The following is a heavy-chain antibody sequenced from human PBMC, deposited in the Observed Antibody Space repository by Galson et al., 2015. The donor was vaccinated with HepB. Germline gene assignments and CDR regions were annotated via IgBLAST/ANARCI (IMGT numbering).Heavy chain of an antibody. CDR3: ARPIFYSSGWYVGLLRYYYYGMDV. CDR1: GFTFSSYA. D-gene: IGHD6-19*01. CDR2: ISYDGSNK. Sequence: SLRLSCAASGFTFSSYAMHWVRQAPGKGLEWVAVISYDGSNKYYADSVKGRFTISRDNSKNTLYLQMNSLRAEDTAVYYCARPIFYSSGWYVGLLRYYYYGMDVWGQGTTVTVSS. V-gene: IGHV3-30*04. J-gene: IGHJ6*02.